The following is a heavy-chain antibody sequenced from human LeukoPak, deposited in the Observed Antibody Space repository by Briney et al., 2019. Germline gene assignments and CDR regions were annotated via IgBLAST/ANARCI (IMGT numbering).Heavy chain of an antibody. CDR3: ARDGWP. CDR1: GGSISSGSYY. D-gene: IGHD2-15*01. J-gene: IGHJ5*02. V-gene: IGHV4-61*02. CDR2: IYTSGST. Sequence: PSETLSLTCTVSGGSISSGSYYWSWIRQPAGKGLEWIGRIYTSGSTNYNPSLKSRVTISVDTSKNQFSLKLSSVTAADTAVYYRARDGWPWGQGTLVTVSS.